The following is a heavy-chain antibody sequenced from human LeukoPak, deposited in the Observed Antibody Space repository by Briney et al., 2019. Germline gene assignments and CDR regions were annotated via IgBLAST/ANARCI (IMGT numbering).Heavy chain of an antibody. D-gene: IGHD1-7*01. V-gene: IGHV3-43*01. CDR2: ISWDGSRT. CDR3: AKDNWNFYFES. J-gene: IGHJ4*02. Sequence: GGSLRLSCAASGFTFDDYTMHWVRQTPGRGLEWVSLISWDGSRTYYADSVKGRFTISRDNSKNSLHLQMNSLRDEDTALYYCAKDNWNFYFESWGQGTLVSVSS. CDR1: GFTFDDYT.